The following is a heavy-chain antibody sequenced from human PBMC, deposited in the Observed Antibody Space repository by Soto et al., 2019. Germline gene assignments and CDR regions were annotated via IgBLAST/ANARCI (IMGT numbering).Heavy chain of an antibody. CDR1: GYTFTGHY. V-gene: IGHV1-2*02. CDR2: IGPETGAT. D-gene: IGHD1-26*01. CDR3: GRGRSGQIVVFY. Sequence: SVKVSCKASGYTFTGHYIHWVRQAPEQGPEWMGEIGPETGATRYAQKFQGRVTMTRDMSITTVYMELNNLSPDDTAVYYCGRGRSGQIVVFYWGQGTPVTVSS. J-gene: IGHJ4*02.